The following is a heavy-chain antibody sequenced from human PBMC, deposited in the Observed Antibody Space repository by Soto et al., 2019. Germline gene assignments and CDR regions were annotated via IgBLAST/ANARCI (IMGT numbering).Heavy chain of an antibody. V-gene: IGHV3-33*01. CDR2: IWYDGSNK. CDR1: GFTFGSYG. Sequence: GGSLRLSCAASGFTFGSYGMHWVREATGKGLEWVAVIWYDGSNKYYADAVKGRFTISRDNSKNTLYLQMNSLRAEDTAVYYCARGGRAVADEYYYYGMDVWGQGT. J-gene: IGHJ6*02. CDR3: ARGGRAVADEYYYYGMDV. D-gene: IGHD6-19*01.